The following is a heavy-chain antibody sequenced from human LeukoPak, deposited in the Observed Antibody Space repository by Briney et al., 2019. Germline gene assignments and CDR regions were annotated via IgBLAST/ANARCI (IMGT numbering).Heavy chain of an antibody. CDR1: GYSISSGYY. Sequence: SETLSLTCTVSGYSISSGYYWGWIRQPPGKGLEWIGSIYHSGSTYYNPSLKSRVTISVDTSKNQFSLKLSSVTAADTAVYYCARLETGYFDSVGYFDYWGQGTLVTVSS. CDR2: IYHSGST. J-gene: IGHJ4*02. D-gene: IGHD3-9*01. V-gene: IGHV4-38-2*02. CDR3: ARLETGYFDSVGYFDY.